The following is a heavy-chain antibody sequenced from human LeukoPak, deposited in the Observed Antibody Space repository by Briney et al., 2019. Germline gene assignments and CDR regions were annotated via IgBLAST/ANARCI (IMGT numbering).Heavy chain of an antibody. Sequence: ASVKVSCKASGGTFSSYAISWVRQAPGQGLEWMGGIIPIFGTANYAQKFQGRVTITADESTSTAYMELSSLRSEDTAVYYCARHSPRDRVGDYWGQGTLVTVSS. V-gene: IGHV1-69*13. CDR1: GGTFSSYA. CDR2: IIPIFGTA. CDR3: ARHSPRDRVGDY. J-gene: IGHJ4*02. D-gene: IGHD1-14*01.